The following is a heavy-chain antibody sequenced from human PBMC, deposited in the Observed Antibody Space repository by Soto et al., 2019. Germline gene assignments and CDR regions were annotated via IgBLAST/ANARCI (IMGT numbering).Heavy chain of an antibody. J-gene: IGHJ5*01. D-gene: IGHD2-2*01. CDR3: ATIVIGPPNWFSS. V-gene: IGHV4-34*01. Sequence: PSETLSLTCAVYGWSFNASSWSWLRQPPGKGLEWIGEINHSGFTYYSPSLKSRATISVDASKSQFSLKLRSMTAADTAVYYCATIVIGPPNWFSSRGPRTLVTVSS. CDR2: INHSGFT. CDR1: GWSFNASS.